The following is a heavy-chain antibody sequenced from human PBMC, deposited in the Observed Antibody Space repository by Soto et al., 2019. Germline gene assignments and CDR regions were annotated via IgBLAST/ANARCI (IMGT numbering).Heavy chain of an antibody. J-gene: IGHJ5*02. D-gene: IGHD6-13*01. V-gene: IGHV1-18*01. CDR1: GYTFTSYG. CDR3: AREIRGAAGNNWFDP. Sequence: QVQLVQSGAEVKKPGASVKVSCKASGYTFTSYGISWVRQAPGQGLEWMGWISAYNGNTNYAQKLQGRVTMTTDTTRXTAYMELRSLRSDDTAVYYCAREIRGAAGNNWFDPWGQGTLVTVSS. CDR2: ISAYNGNT.